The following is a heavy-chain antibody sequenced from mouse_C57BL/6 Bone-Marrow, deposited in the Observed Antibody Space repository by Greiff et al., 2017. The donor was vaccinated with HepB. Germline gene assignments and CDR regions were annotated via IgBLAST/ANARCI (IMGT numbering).Heavy chain of an antibody. CDR1: GFTFSDAW. Sequence: EVKLQESGGGLVQPGGSMKLSCAASGFTFSDAWMDWVRQSPEKGLEWVAEIRNKANNHATYYAESVKGRFTISRDDSKSSVYLQMNSLRAEDTCIYYCTSYSNYRFAYWGQGTLVTVSA. J-gene: IGHJ3*01. CDR3: TSYSNYRFAY. CDR2: IRNKANNHAT. D-gene: IGHD2-5*01. V-gene: IGHV6-6*01.